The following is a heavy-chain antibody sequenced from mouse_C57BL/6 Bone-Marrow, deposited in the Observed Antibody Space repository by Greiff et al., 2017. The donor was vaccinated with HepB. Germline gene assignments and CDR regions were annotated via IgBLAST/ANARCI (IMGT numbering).Heavy chain of an antibody. D-gene: IGHD1-1*02. CDR3: AIMDGAMDY. Sequence: VQLQQSGPELVKPGASVKISCKASGYTFTDYYMNWVKQSHGKSLEWIGDINPNNGGTSYNQKFKGKATLTVDKSSSTAYMELRSLTSEDSAVYYCAIMDGAMDYWGQGTSVTVSS. CDR2: INPNNGGT. CDR1: GYTFTDYY. J-gene: IGHJ4*01. V-gene: IGHV1-26*01.